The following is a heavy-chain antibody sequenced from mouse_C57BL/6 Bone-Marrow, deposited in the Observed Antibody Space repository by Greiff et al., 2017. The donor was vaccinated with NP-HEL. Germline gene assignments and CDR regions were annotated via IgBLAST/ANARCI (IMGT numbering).Heavy chain of an antibody. D-gene: IGHD1-1*01. CDR3: VKARYYGSSFPFAY. V-gene: IGHV7-4*01. CDR2: ISNKANGYTT. CDR1: GFTFTDYY. J-gene: IGHJ3*01. Sequence: EVQVVESGGGLVQPGASLRLSCAASGFTFTDYYMSWVRQPPGKAPEWLALISNKANGYTTEYTASVKGRFTISRDNSQNILYLQMNTLRAEDSATYYCVKARYYGSSFPFAYWGQGTLVTVSA.